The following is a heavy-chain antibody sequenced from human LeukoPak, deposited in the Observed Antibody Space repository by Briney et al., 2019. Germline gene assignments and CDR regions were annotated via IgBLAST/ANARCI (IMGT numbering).Heavy chain of an antibody. CDR2: IIPIFGTA. D-gene: IGHD5-18*01. CDR3: ARGGVQLWFSTDY. Sequence: SSVKVSCKASGGTFSSYAISWLRQAPGQGLEWMGGIIPIFGTANYAQKFQGRVTITTDESTSTAYMELSSLRSEDTAVHYCARGGVQLWFSTDYWGQGTLVTVSS. V-gene: IGHV1-69*05. J-gene: IGHJ4*02. CDR1: GGTFSSYA.